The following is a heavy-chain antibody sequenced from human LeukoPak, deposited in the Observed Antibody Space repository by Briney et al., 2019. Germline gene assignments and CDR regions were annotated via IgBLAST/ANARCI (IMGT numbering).Heavy chain of an antibody. CDR3: AKDRGYSYGYAFDI. V-gene: IGHV3-30*04. J-gene: IGHJ3*02. CDR1: GFTFSSYA. CDR2: ISYVGTNK. D-gene: IGHD5-18*01. Sequence: GGSLRLSCAASGFTFSSYAMHWVRQAPGKGLEWVAFISYVGTNKNYTDSVEGRFTISRDNSKNTLYLQMNSLRAEDTAVYYCAKDRGYSYGYAFDIWGQGTMVTVSS.